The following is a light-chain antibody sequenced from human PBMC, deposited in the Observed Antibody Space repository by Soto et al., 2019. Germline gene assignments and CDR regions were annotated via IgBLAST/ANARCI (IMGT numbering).Light chain of an antibody. J-gene: IGKJ4*01. CDR2: DAS. Sequence: EIVVTQSPATLSLSPGERATLSCRASQSFSSYLAWYQQKPGQAPRLLSYDASNRATVIPARFSASGSGPDFTLTISSLEPEDWAVDYCQQRRNWPPSFGGGTKVEIK. CDR3: QQRRNWPPS. CDR1: QSFSSY. V-gene: IGKV3-11*01.